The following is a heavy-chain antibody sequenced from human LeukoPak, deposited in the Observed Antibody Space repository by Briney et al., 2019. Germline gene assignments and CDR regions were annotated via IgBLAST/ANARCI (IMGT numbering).Heavy chain of an antibody. CDR2: IIPIFGTA. Sequence: ASVKVSCKASGGTFSSYAISWVRQAPGQGLEWMGGIIPIFGTANYAQKFQGRVTITADESTSTAYMELSSLRSEDTAVYYCASSDYDSSGYTDIESNYFDYWGQGTLVTVSS. D-gene: IGHD3-22*01. CDR1: GGTFSSYA. CDR3: ASSDYDSSGYTDIESNYFDY. J-gene: IGHJ4*02. V-gene: IGHV1-69*13.